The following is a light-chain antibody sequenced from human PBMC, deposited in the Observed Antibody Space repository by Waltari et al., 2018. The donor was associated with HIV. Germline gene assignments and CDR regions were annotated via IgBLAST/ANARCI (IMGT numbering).Light chain of an antibody. CDR3: AAWDDSLL. V-gene: IGLV1-47*01. Sequence: QSVLTQPPSASGTPGQRVTISCSGSSSNIGSKYVHWSPQLPGTPPNPLIYRNNPRPPGVPARFAGSKSGTSASLAISGLRSEDEADYYCAAWDDSLLFGGGTKLTVL. CDR2: RNN. CDR1: SSNIGSKY. J-gene: IGLJ2*01.